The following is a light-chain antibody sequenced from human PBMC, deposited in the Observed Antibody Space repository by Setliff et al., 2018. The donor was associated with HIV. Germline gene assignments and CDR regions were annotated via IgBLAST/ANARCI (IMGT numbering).Light chain of an antibody. J-gene: IGLJ2*01. CDR3: SSYTHSSTLV. CDR2: DVT. CDR1: SSDIGAYNY. V-gene: IGLV2-14*03. Sequence: QSVLTQPASLSGSPGHSTTISCTGTSSDIGAYNYVSWYQQHPGKAPKLMIYDVTNRPSGVSNRFSGSKSGKTASLTISGLQAEDEADYYCSSYTHSSTLVFGGGTKVTVL.